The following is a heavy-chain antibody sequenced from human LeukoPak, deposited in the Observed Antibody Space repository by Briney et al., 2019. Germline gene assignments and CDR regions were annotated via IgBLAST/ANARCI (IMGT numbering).Heavy chain of an antibody. CDR1: GGSISSYY. D-gene: IGHD3-10*01. CDR2: IYTSGIT. J-gene: IGHJ5*02. V-gene: IGHV4-4*07. CDR3: ARGTPHYYGSGSYYIRRFDP. Sequence: PSETLSLTCTVSGGSISSYYWSWIRQPAGKGLEWIGRIYTSGITNYNPSLKSRVTISLDTSKNQFSLRLTSVTAADTAVYYCARGTPHYYGSGSYYIRRFDPWGQGTLVTVSS.